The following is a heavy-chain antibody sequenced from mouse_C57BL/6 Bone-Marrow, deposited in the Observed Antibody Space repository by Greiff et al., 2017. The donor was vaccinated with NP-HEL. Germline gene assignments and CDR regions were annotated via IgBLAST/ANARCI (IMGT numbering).Heavy chain of an antibody. CDR3: AREGFAY. V-gene: IGHV2-2*01. CDR1: GFSLTSYG. CDR2: IWSGGST. J-gene: IGHJ3*01. Sequence: QVQLQQSGPGLVQPSQSLSITCTVSGFSLTSYGVHWVRQSPGKGLEWLGVIWSGGSTDYNAAFISRLSISKDNSTSQVFFKMNSLQADDTSIYYCAREGFAYWGQGTLVTVSA.